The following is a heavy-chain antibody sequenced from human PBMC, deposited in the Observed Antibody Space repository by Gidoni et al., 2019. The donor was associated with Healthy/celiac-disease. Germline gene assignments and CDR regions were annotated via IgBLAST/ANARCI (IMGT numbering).Heavy chain of an antibody. D-gene: IGHD2-15*01. CDR1: GGSISSGGYS. V-gene: IGHV4-31*03. Sequence: QVQLQESGPGLVKPSQTLSLTCTVSGGSISSGGYSWSWIRQHPGKGLEWIGYIYYSGSTYYNPSLKSRVTISVDTSKNQFSLKLSSVTAADTAVYYCARTITDIVVVVAATPGWFDPWGQGTLVTVSS. CDR3: ARTITDIVVVVAATPGWFDP. CDR2: IYYSGST. J-gene: IGHJ5*02.